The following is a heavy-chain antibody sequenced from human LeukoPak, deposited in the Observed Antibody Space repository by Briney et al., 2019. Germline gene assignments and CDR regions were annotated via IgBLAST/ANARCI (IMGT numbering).Heavy chain of an antibody. D-gene: IGHD3-10*01. Sequence: PGGSLRLSCAASRFTFSNYNMHWVRQAPGKGPEWISYITGSSSTIYYADSVKGRFTISRDNSKNTLYLQMNSLRAEDTAVYYCAKDAKWNYYGSGSYYDYPDYWGQGTLVTVSS. J-gene: IGHJ4*02. CDR1: RFTFSNYN. CDR2: ITGSSSTI. V-gene: IGHV3-48*01. CDR3: AKDAKWNYYGSGSYYDYPDY.